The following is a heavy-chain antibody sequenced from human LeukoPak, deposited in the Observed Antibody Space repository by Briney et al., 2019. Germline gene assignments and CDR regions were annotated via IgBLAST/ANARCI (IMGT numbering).Heavy chain of an antibody. CDR2: IKQDGSEK. J-gene: IGHJ4*02. CDR3: AREIWGGGYYGSGSYYNSDY. V-gene: IGHV3-7*01. Sequence: GGSLRLSCAASGFTFSNYWMRWVRQAPGKGLEWVANIKQDGSEKYYVDSVKGRFTISRDNAQNSLYLQMNSLRAEDTAVYYCAREIWGGGYYGSGSYYNSDYWGQGTLVTVSS. CDR1: GFTFSNYW. D-gene: IGHD3-10*01.